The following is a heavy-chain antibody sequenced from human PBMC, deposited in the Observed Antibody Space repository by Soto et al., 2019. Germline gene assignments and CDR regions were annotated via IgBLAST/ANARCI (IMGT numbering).Heavy chain of an antibody. D-gene: IGHD3-3*01. V-gene: IGHV3-30-3*01. CDR2: ISYDGSNK. CDR3: ARDFSKEGHYFDY. CDR1: GFTFSSYA. J-gene: IGHJ4*02. Sequence: PGGSLILSCAASGFTFSSYAMHWVRQAPGKGLEWVAVISYDGSNKYYADSVKGRFTISRDNSKNTLYLQMNSLRAEDTAVYYCARDFSKEGHYFDYWGQGTLVTVSS.